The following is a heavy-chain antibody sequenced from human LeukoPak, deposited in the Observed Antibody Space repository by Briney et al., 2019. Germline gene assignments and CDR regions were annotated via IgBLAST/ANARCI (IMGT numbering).Heavy chain of an antibody. CDR3: ARDLSRAVAGQVDY. D-gene: IGHD6-19*01. V-gene: IGHV4-34*01. CDR1: GESFSGYS. Sequence: PSETLSLTCAVYGESFSGYSWTWIRQFPGKGLEWIGEINHSGNINYNPSLKSRVTISVDTSKKQFSLRLSSVTAADTAVYYCARDLSRAVAGQVDYWGQGTLVTVSS. CDR2: INHSGNI. J-gene: IGHJ4*02.